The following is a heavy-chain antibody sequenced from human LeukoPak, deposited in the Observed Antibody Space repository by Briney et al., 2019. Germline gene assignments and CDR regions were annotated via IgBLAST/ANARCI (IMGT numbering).Heavy chain of an antibody. V-gene: IGHV4-39*01. D-gene: IGHD6-19*01. J-gene: IGHJ4*02. CDR1: GGSISSSSYY. Sequence: SETLSLTCTVSGGSISSSSYYWGWIRQPPGKGLEWIGSIYYSGSTYYNPSLKSRVTISVDTSKNQFSLKLRSVTAADTAVYYCARGRESSGWYYFDHWGQGTLVTVSS. CDR2: IYYSGST. CDR3: ARGRESSGWYYFDH.